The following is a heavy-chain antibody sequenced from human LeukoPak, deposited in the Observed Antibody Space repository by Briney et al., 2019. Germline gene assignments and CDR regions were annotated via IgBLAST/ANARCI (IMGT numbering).Heavy chain of an antibody. Sequence: TGGSLRLSCTASGLTFSTSGFNWVRQAPGKGLEWVASIGPTGSDRYHADSIKGRFTISRDNANNFLYLQMNSLRAEDTAVYYCATEANGRHYDYWGQGTLLTVSS. D-gene: IGHD2-8*01. CDR3: ATEANGRHYDY. CDR2: IGPTGSDR. CDR1: GLTFSTSG. V-gene: IGHV3-21*06. J-gene: IGHJ4*02.